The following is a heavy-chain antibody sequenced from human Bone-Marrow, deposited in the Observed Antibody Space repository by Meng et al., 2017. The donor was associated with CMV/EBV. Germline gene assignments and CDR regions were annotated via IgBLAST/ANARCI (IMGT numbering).Heavy chain of an antibody. D-gene: IGHD6-13*01. J-gene: IGHJ6*02. CDR1: GGTFSSYA. CDR3: ARYGIAAAGMGGDYYYGMDV. V-gene: IGHV1-69*05. Sequence: SVKVSCKASGGTFSSYAISWVRQAPGQGLEWMGGIIPIFGTANYAQKFQGRVTITTDESTSTAYMELSSLRSEDTAVYYCARYGIAAAGMGGDYYYGMDVWGQGITVTVSS. CDR2: IIPIFGTA.